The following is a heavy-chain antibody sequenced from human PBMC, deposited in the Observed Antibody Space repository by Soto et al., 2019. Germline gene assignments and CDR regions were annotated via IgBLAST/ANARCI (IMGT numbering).Heavy chain of an antibody. Sequence: GGSLRLSCAASGFTFSSYAMNWVRQAPGKGLEWVSAISGSGGSTYYADSVKGRFTISRDNSKNTLYLQMNSLRAEDTAVYYCAKEGDSSGWFSYSYYFDYWGQGTLVTVSS. CDR3: AKEGDSSGWFSYSYYFDY. CDR1: GFTFSSYA. D-gene: IGHD6-19*01. J-gene: IGHJ4*02. V-gene: IGHV3-23*01. CDR2: ISGSGGST.